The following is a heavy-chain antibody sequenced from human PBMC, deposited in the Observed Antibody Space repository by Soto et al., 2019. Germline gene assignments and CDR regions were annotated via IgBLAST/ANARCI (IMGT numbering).Heavy chain of an antibody. Sequence: GGSLRLSCAASGFTFSSYSMNWVRQAPGKGLEWVSSISSSSSYIYYADSVKGRFTISRDNAKNSLYLQMNSLRAEDTAVYYCARDLNDYIWGSYRQDDYWGQGTLVTVSS. CDR1: GFTFSSYS. CDR2: ISSSSSYI. J-gene: IGHJ4*02. CDR3: ARDLNDYIWGSYRQDDY. V-gene: IGHV3-21*01. D-gene: IGHD3-16*02.